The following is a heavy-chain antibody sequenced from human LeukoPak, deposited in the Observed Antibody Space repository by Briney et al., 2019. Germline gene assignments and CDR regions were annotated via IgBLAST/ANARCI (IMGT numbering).Heavy chain of an antibody. Sequence: ASVKVSCKASGYTFTKYFMNWVRQAPGQGLEWMGWINPNSGGTNYGQKFQGRVTMTRDTSISTAYMELSRLRSDDTAVYYCARDRGFEQQLDYWGQGTLVTVSS. CDR1: GYTFTKYF. CDR2: INPNSGGT. V-gene: IGHV1-2*02. D-gene: IGHD6-13*01. J-gene: IGHJ4*02. CDR3: ARDRGFEQQLDY.